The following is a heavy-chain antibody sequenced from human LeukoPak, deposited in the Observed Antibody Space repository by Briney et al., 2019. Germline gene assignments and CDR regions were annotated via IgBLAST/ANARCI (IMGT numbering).Heavy chain of an antibody. Sequence: GASVKVSCKASGYILSSYNMHWARQAPGQGLEWMGWINPNSGGTNYAQKFQGRVTMTRDTSISTAYMELSRLRSDDTAVYYCARGRGYSSQKTRQYYFDYWGQGTLVTVSS. V-gene: IGHV1-2*02. CDR2: INPNSGGT. D-gene: IGHD6-19*01. CDR1: GYILSSYN. J-gene: IGHJ4*02. CDR3: ARGRGYSSQKTRQYYFDY.